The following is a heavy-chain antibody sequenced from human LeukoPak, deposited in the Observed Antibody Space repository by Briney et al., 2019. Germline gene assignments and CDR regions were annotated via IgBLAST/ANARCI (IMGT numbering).Heavy chain of an antibody. V-gene: IGHV4-59*08. CDR2: IYYTGST. Sequence: SETLSLTCTVSGGSISSYYWIWIRQPPGKGREWIRYIYYTGSTNYRPSRKSRVTISVDTSRHQFYLKLSSVTAADTAVYYCVRQDVVVITAATYYYGMDVWGEGTTVTVSS. CDR1: GGSISSYY. D-gene: IGHD2-2*01. J-gene: IGHJ6*04. CDR3: VRQDVVVITAATYYYGMDV.